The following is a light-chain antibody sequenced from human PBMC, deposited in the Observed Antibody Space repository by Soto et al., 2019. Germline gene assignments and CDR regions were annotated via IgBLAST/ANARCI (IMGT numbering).Light chain of an antibody. CDR2: RNN. CDR1: SFNIGSNY. J-gene: IGLJ2*01. Sequence: QLVLTQPPSASGTPGQRVTISCSGSSFNIGSNYVYWYQQVPGTAPKLLIYRNNQRPPGVPDRFSGSKSGTSASLAISGLRSEDEADYYCAGWDDSLSGVVFGGGTKLTVL. V-gene: IGLV1-47*01. CDR3: AGWDDSLSGVV.